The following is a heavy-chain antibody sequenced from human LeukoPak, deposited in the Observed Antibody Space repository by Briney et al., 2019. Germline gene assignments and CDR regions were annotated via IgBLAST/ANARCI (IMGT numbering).Heavy chain of an antibody. J-gene: IGHJ4*02. Sequence: GGSLRISCAASGFTFSSYAMSCVRQAPGKGLDRVSAIRGSGGITYYADSVKDRFTISRDNSKNTLYLQMNSLRAEDTAVYYCAKSLPGIAVAASFGYWGQGTLVTVSS. CDR3: AKSLPGIAVAASFGY. CDR1: GFTFSSYA. V-gene: IGHV3-23*01. CDR2: IRGSGGIT. D-gene: IGHD6-19*01.